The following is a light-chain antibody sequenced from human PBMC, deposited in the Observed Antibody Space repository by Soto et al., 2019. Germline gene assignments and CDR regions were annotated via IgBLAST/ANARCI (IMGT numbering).Light chain of an antibody. CDR3: QQYNNWPRT. CDR2: GAS. CDR1: PSVTNY. V-gene: IGKV3-15*01. Sequence: EIVLTQSPATLSLSPGERATLSCRASPSVTNYLAWYQQKPGQAPRLLIYGASTRATGTPARFSGSGSGTEFTLTISSLQSEDFAVYYCQQYNNWPRTFGQGTKVDIK. J-gene: IGKJ1*01.